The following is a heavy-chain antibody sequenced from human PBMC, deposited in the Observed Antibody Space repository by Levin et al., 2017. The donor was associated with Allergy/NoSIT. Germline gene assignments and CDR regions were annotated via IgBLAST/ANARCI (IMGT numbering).Heavy chain of an antibody. V-gene: IGHV3-9*01. CDR1: GFTFDNFA. Sequence: GGSLRLSCVPSGFTFDNFAMHWVRQAPGKGLEWVSGISWNSGDIGYADSVMGRFTISRDNAKNCLYLQMYNLRAEDTAFYYCARGRGYRFGYSEYWGQGTLVTVSS. CDR2: ISWNSGDI. D-gene: IGHD5-18*01. J-gene: IGHJ4*02. CDR3: ARGRGYRFGYSEY.